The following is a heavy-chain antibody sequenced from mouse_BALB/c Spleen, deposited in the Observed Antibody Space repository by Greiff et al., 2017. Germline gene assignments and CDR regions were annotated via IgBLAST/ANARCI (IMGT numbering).Heavy chain of an antibody. CDR1: GYTFTDYE. CDR3: KRSGRGAY. Sequence: VQLQQSGAELVRPGASVTLSCKASGYTFTDYEMHWVKQTPVHGLEWIGAIDPETGGTAYNQKFKGKATLTADKSSSTAYMELRSLTSEDSAVYYCKRSGRGAYWGQGTLVTVSA. CDR2: IDPETGGT. D-gene: IGHD3-1*01. J-gene: IGHJ3*01. V-gene: IGHV1-15*01.